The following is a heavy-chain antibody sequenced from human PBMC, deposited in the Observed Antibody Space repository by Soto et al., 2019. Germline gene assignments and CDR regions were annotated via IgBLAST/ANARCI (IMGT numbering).Heavy chain of an antibody. CDR2: IYYSGST. V-gene: IGHV4-59*01. D-gene: IGHD5-12*01. CDR1: GGSLSSYY. Sequence: PSETLSLTCTVSGGSLSSYYWSWIRQPPGKGLEWIGYIYYSGSTNYNPSLKSRVTISVDTSKSQVVLTMTNMDPVDTATYYCARISPPGYSGYDYWFDPWGQGTLDTVSS. CDR3: ARISPPGYSGYDYWFDP. J-gene: IGHJ5*02.